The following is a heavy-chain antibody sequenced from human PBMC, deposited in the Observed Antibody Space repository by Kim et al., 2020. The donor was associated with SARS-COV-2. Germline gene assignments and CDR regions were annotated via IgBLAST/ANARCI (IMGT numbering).Heavy chain of an antibody. CDR1: GFTVSSYY. J-gene: IGHJ5*02. CDR2: IYSGGSS. Sequence: GGSLRLSCAASGFTVSSYYMSWVRQAPGKGLEWVSAIYSGGSSYYADSVKGRFTIFSDNSKNTLYLQMNSLRAEDTAVYYWARDQLGYYYCSSGYTRGGHWFDPWGQGTLVTVSS. D-gene: IGHD3-22*01. V-gene: IGHV3-53*01. CDR3: ARDQLGYYYCSSGYTRGGHWFDP.